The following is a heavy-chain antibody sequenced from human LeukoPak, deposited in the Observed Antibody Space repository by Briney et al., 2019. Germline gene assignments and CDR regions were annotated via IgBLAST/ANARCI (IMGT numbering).Heavy chain of an antibody. CDR3: AKDMGGPLRGYGAMVLLAFDI. D-gene: IGHD5-18*01. CDR2: ISGDGGST. V-gene: IGHV3-43*02. CDR1: GFTFDDYA. Sequence: GGSLRLSCAASGFTFDDYAMHWVRQAPGKGLEWVSLISGDGGSTYYADSVKGRFTISRDNSKNSLYLQMNSLRTEDTALYYCAKDMGGPLRGYGAMVLLAFDIWGQGTMVTVSS. J-gene: IGHJ3*02.